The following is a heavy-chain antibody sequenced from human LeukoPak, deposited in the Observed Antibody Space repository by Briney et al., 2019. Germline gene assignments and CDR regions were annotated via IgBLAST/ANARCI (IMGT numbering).Heavy chain of an antibody. CDR2: IYYSGST. D-gene: IGHD2-21*02. V-gene: IGHV4-59*12. J-gene: IGHJ4*02. CDR1: GGSISSYY. Sequence: KPSETLSLTCTVSGGSISSYYWSWIRQPPGKGLEWIGYIYYSGSTNYNPSLKSRVTMSVDTSKNQFSLKLSSVTAADTAVYYCARDRCGGDCYASDYFDYWGQGTLVTVSS. CDR3: ARDRCGGDCYASDYFDY.